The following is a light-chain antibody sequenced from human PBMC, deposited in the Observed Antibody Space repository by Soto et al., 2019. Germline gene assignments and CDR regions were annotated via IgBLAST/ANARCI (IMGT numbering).Light chain of an antibody. J-gene: IGKJ5*01. Sequence: EKVMTQSPATLSVSPGERATLSCRASQSVSSYLAWYQQKPGQAPRLLIYDASNRATGIPARFSGSGSGTGFTLTISSLEPEDFAVYYCQQYSSSPITFGQGTRWRL. CDR2: DAS. V-gene: IGKV3-11*01. CDR1: QSVSSY. CDR3: QQYSSSPIT.